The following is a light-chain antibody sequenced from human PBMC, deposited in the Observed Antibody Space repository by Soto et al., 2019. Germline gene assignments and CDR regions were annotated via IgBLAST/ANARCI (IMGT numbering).Light chain of an antibody. CDR3: QQRKSYPIT. J-gene: IGKJ5*01. V-gene: IGKV1-9*01. Sequence: DIQLTQSPSFLSASVGDRVTITCRASQDINTYLAWYQQKPGKAPKLLILAASTLQNGVQSRFSGSGSGTEFTVTITSLQPEDFETYYCQQRKSYPITFGQGTRRDIK. CDR2: AAS. CDR1: QDINTY.